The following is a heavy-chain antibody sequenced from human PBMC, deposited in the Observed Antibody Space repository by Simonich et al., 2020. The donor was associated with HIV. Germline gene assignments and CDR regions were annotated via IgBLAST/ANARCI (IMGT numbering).Heavy chain of an antibody. CDR1: GGSFSGYY. V-gene: IGHV4-34*01. CDR2: IHHSGST. CDR3: ARGFYQRLYYFDY. D-gene: IGHD2-2*01. Sequence: QVQLQQWGAGLLKPSETLSLTCAVYGGSFSGYYWSWIRQPPGKGLEWFGEIHHSGSTNNNPSLKSRVTISVDTSKNQFSLKLSSVTAADTAVYYCARGFYQRLYYFDYWGQGTLVTVSS. J-gene: IGHJ4*02.